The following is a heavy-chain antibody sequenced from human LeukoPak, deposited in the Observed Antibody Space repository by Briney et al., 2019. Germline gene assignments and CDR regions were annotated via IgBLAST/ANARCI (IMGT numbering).Heavy chain of an antibody. CDR3: ARAVSGAVRFYFDY. D-gene: IGHD3-10*02. J-gene: IGHJ4*02. Sequence: GASVKVSCKASGYTFTSYAMHWVRQAPGQRLEWMGWINTANGNTKYSPKFQGRVTITRDTSASTAYMELSSLRSEDTAVYYCARAVSGAVRFYFDYWGQGTLVTVSS. V-gene: IGHV1-3*04. CDR1: GYTFTSYA. CDR2: INTANGNT.